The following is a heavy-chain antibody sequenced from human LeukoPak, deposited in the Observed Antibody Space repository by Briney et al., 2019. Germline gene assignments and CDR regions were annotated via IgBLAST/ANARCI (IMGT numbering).Heavy chain of an antibody. CDR2: IDWDDDK. CDR1: GFSLSTSGMC. J-gene: IGHJ6*03. V-gene: IGHV2-70*11. CDR3: ARICPVYSGYGYYYYYMDV. D-gene: IGHD5-12*01. Sequence: ESGPTLVKPTQTLTLTCTFSGFSLSTSGMCVSWIRQPPGKALEWLARIDWDDDKYYSTSLKTRLTISKDTSKNQVVLTMTNMDPVDTATYYRARICPVYSGYGYYYYYMDVWGKGTTVTVSS.